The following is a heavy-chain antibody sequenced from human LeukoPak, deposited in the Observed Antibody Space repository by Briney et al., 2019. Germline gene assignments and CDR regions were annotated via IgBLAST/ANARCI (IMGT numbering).Heavy chain of an antibody. CDR1: GFTFSSYA. V-gene: IGHV3-23*01. CDR2: ISGSGGST. D-gene: IGHD3-10*01. CDR3: AKDVTMVRGVIIPVLFDY. Sequence: GGSLRLSCAASGFTFSSYAMSWVRQAPGKGLEWVSAISGSGGSTYYADSVKGRFTISRDNSKNTLYLQMNSLRAEDTAVYYCAKDVTMVRGVIIPVLFDYWGQGTLVTVST. J-gene: IGHJ4*02.